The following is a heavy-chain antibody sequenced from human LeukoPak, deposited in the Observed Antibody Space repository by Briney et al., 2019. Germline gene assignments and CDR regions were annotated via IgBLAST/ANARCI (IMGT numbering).Heavy chain of an antibody. CDR1: GGTFSSYA. Sequence: WASVKVSCKASGGTFSSYAISWVRQAPGQGLEWMGGIIPIFGTANYAQKFQGRVTITADESTSTAYMELSSLRSEDTAVYYCAREPKKMGLFPPWAFDIWGQGTMVTVSS. J-gene: IGHJ3*02. D-gene: IGHD3-22*01. CDR2: IIPIFGTA. V-gene: IGHV1-69*13. CDR3: AREPKKMGLFPPWAFDI.